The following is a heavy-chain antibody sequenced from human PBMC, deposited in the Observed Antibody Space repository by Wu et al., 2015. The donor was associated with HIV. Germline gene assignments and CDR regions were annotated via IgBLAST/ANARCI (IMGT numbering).Heavy chain of an antibody. CDR3: ARASVPAPEYTTPAGAELGAFDM. CDR2: IIPVFATT. J-gene: IGHJ3*02. CDR1: GGSFRNYA. D-gene: IGHD2-15*01. V-gene: IGHV1-69*12. Sequence: QVQLVQSGAEVKKPGSSVKVSCKASGGSFRNYAINWVRQARGQGLEWMGGIIPVFATTDYAQKFQVRVTITADESTSTVYMDLRNLKSEDTAVYFCARASVPAPEYTTPAGAELGAFDMWGQGQWSPSLQ.